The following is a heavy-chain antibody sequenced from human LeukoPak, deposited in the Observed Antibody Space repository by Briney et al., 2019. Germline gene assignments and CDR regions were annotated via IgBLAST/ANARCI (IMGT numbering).Heavy chain of an antibody. CDR2: IYYSGST. Sequence: PSETLSLTCTVSGGSISSSSYYWGWIRQPPGKGLEWIGSIYYSGSTYYNPSLKSRVTISVDTSKNQFSLKLSSVTAADTAVYYCAIPVVVTATPHAFDIWCQGTMVTVSS. V-gene: IGHV4-39*01. CDR3: AIPVVVTATPHAFDI. J-gene: IGHJ3*02. CDR1: GGSISSSSYY. D-gene: IGHD2-21*02.